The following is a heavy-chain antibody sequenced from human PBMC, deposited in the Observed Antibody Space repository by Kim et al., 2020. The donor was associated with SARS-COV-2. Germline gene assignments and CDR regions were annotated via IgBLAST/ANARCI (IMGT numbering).Heavy chain of an antibody. CDR2: LSGSGGST. Sequence: GGSLRLSCAASGFTFSDYAMTWVRQAPGKGLQWVASLSGSGGSTYHADSVKGRFTISRDNFGNTLYLQMSDLRADDTAIYFCAKELRGSYFPCVLDSWGQGTLVALSS. V-gene: IGHV3-23*01. J-gene: IGHJ4*02. CDR3: AKELRGSYFPCVLDS. CDR1: GFTFSDYA. D-gene: IGHD3-16*01.